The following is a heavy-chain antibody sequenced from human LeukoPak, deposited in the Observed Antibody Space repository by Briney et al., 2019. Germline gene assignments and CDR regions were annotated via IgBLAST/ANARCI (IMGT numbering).Heavy chain of an antibody. J-gene: IGHJ4*02. Sequence: GGSLRLSCAASGFTFSSYEINWLRQAPGKGLEWVSYISSSGSTIYYANSVKGRFTISRDNVKNSLYLQMNNLRAEDTAVYYCARQGTYYFDSSGFYSYYFDSWGQGTLVTVSS. CDR1: GFTFSSYE. V-gene: IGHV3-48*03. D-gene: IGHD3-22*01. CDR2: ISSSGSTI. CDR3: ARQGTYYFDSSGFYSYYFDS.